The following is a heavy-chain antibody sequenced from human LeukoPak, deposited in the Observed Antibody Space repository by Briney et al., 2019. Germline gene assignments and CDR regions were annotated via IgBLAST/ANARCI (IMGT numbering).Heavy chain of an antibody. CDR3: AITGVRDFDS. CDR2: ISDRGGST. Sequence: PGGSLRLSCAASGFTFSSYAMSWVRQAPGKGLEWVSGISDRGGSTYYADSVKGRFTTSRDNSKNTLYLQMNSLRAEDTAVYYCAITGVRDFDSWGQGTLVTVSS. D-gene: IGHD4-11*01. V-gene: IGHV3-23*01. CDR1: GFTFSSYA. J-gene: IGHJ4*02.